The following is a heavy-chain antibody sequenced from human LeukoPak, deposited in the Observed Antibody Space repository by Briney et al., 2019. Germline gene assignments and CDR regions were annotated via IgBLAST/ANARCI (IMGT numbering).Heavy chain of an antibody. CDR3: ARSSMVYDY. D-gene: IGHD3-10*01. V-gene: IGHV3-48*03. CDR1: GFTFSSYE. CDR2: ISSSGSTI. J-gene: IGHJ4*02. Sequence: QAGGSLRLSCAASGFTFSSYEMNWVRQAPGKGLEWVSYISSSGSTIYYADSVKGRFTISRDNAKNSLYLQMNSLRAEDTAVYYCARSSMVYDYWGQGTLVTVSS.